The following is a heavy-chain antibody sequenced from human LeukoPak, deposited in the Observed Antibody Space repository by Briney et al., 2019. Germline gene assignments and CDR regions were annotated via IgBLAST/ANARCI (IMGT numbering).Heavy chain of an antibody. V-gene: IGHV4-59*01. D-gene: IGHD3-10*01. J-gene: IGHJ5*02. CDR3: ARETRGVTNNWFDP. CDR1: GGSITNYY. Sequence: PSETLSLTCTVSGGSITNYYWTWIRQPPGKGLEWIGYIYYSGSTNYNPSLKSRVTISVDTSKNQFSLKLSSVTAADTAVYYCARETRGVTNNWFDPWGQGTLVTVS. CDR2: IYYSGST.